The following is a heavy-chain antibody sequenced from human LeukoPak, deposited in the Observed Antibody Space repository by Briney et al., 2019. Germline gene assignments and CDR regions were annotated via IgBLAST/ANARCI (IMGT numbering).Heavy chain of an antibody. J-gene: IGHJ3*02. V-gene: IGHV4-34*01. CDR2: MNHSGST. CDR3: ARETGNAFDI. CDR1: GGSFSGYD. Sequence: PSETLSLTCAVYGGSFSGYDWSWIRQPPGKGLEWIGEMNHSGSTNSNPSLTSQVTVSVDTSTNQFSLTLSPVTAAETAVYDCARETGNAFDISGEGATGTASS.